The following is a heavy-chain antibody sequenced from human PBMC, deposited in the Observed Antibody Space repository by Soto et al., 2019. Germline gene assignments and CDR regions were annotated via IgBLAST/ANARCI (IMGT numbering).Heavy chain of an antibody. CDR1: GFTFSSYW. CDR3: ATMVSGGWFDP. J-gene: IGHJ5*02. CDR2: INSDGSST. D-gene: IGHD2-8*01. V-gene: IGHV3-74*01. Sequence: GGSLRLSCAASGFTFSSYWMHWVRQAPGKGLVWVSRINSDGSSTSYADSVKGRFTISRDNAKNTQYLQMNSLRAEDTAVYYCATMVSGGWFDPWGQGTLVTVSS.